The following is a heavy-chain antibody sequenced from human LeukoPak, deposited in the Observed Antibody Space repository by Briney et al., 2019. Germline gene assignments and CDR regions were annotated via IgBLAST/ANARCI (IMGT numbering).Heavy chain of an antibody. J-gene: IGHJ4*02. CDR3: AKDPSSSTSPNDHYFDY. V-gene: IGHV3-23*01. D-gene: IGHD2-2*01. CDR1: GFTFSSSA. CDR2: ISGTGGST. Sequence: GGSLRLSCAASGFTFSSSAMSWVRQPPGKGLEWVSAISGTGGSTYYADSVKGRFTISRDNSKNTLYLQMNSLRAEDMAVYYCAKDPSSSTSPNDHYFDYWGQGALVTVSS.